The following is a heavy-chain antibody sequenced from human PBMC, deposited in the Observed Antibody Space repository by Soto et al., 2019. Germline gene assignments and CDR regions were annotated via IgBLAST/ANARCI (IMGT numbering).Heavy chain of an antibody. CDR3: ARGRRVRVFDP. V-gene: IGHV4-34*01. D-gene: IGHD3-10*01. Sequence: PSETLCLTYAVYGGSFSCYYWSWIRQPPGKGLEWIGEINHSGSTNYNPSLKSRVTISVDTSKNQFSLKLSSVTAADTAVYYCARGRRVRVFDPWGQGTLVTVSS. J-gene: IGHJ5*02. CDR1: GGSFSCYY. CDR2: INHSGST.